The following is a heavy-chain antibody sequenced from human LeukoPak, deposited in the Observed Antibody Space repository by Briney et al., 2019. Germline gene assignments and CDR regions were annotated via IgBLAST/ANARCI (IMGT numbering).Heavy chain of an antibody. J-gene: IGHJ6*02. CDR3: ARFWSGYYGRSYYYYGMGV. V-gene: IGHV4-59*01. CDR2: IYYSGST. CDR1: GGSISSYY. D-gene: IGHD3-3*01. Sequence: SETLSLTCTVSGGSISSYYWSWIRQPPGKGLEWIGYIYYSGSTNYNPSLKSRVTISVDTSKNQFSLKLSSVTAADTAVYYCARFWSGYYGRSYYYYGMGVWGQGTTVTVSS.